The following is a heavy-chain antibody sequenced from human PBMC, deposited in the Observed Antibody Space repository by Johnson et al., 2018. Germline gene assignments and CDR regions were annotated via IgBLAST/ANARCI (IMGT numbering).Heavy chain of an antibody. D-gene: IGHD2-2*01. J-gene: IGHJ6*02. CDR2: ISSKTYGGTT. CDR1: GFTFGDYA. V-gene: IGHV3-49*03. Sequence: VQLVQSGGGLVQPGRSLRLSCTASGFTFGDYAMSWFRQAPGRGLEWVGFISSKTYGGTTEYAASVKVRFTISRDDSKSIAYLQMNSLKTEDTALYFCSRAHQLQRWSAITVDVWGQGTTVTVSS. CDR3: SRAHQLQRWSAITVDV.